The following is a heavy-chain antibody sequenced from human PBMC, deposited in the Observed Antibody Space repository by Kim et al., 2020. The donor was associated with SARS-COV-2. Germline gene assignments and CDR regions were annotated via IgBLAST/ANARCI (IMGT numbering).Heavy chain of an antibody. CDR3: ARSKYYDSESDY. CDR1: GFTFSSYW. CDR2: INQDGYEK. J-gene: IGHJ4*02. Sequence: GGSLRLSCAASGFTFSSYWMSWVRQAPGKGLEWVANINQDGYEKYYVDSVKGRFTISRGNAKNSLYLQMNSLRAEDTAVYYCARSKYYDSESDYWGQGTLVTVSS. V-gene: IGHV3-7*05. D-gene: IGHD3-22*01.